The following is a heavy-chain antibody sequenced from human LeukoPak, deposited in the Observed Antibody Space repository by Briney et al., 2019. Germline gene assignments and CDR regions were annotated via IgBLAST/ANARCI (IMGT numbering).Heavy chain of an antibody. Sequence: ASVKVSCKASGYTFTGYYMHRVRQAPGQGLEWMGWINPNSGGTNYAQKFQGRVTMTRDTSISTAYMELSRLRSDDTDVYYCARVRLSSTSCYGPLDYWGQRTLVTVSS. J-gene: IGHJ4*02. D-gene: IGHD2-2*01. V-gene: IGHV1-2*02. CDR1: GYTFTGYY. CDR2: INPNSGGT. CDR3: ARVRLSSTSCYGPLDY.